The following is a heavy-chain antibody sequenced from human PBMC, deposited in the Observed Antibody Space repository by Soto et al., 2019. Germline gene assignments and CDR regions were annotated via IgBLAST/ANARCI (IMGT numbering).Heavy chain of an antibody. D-gene: IGHD5-12*01. V-gene: IGHV3-23*01. CDR1: GFTFSSYA. J-gene: IGHJ6*02. CDR2: ISGSGGST. CDR3: AKDPKSIVATKADYYYYGMDV. Sequence: GGSLRLSCAASGFTFSSYAMSWVRQAPGKGLEWVSAISGSGGSTYYADSVRGRFTISRDNSKNTLYLQMNSLRAEDTAVYYCAKDPKSIVATKADYYYYGMDVWGQGTTVTVSS.